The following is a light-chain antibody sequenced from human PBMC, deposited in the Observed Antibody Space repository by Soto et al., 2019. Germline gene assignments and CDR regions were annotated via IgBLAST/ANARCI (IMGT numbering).Light chain of an antibody. CDR3: QQYDTSPLT. Sequence: DIVLTQFPGTLSLSPGERATLSCRASQIIPTGLVGWFQQKSGQATRLLIYGASSRATGIPDRITGSGSGTDFTLTISRLEPEDFAVYYCQQYDTSPLTFGQGTKLEI. CDR1: QIIPTGL. CDR2: GAS. V-gene: IGKV3-20*01. J-gene: IGKJ2*01.